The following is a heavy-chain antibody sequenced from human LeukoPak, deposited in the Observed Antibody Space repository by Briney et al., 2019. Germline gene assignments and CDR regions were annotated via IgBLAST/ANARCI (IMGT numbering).Heavy chain of an antibody. Sequence: PSETLSLTCDVYGGSFSGYYWSWIRQPPGKGLEWIGYIYYSGSTNYNPSLKSRVTISVDTSKNQFSLKLSSVTAADTAVYYCAREKEVSSIVVGMDVWGQGTTVTVSS. CDR2: IYYSGST. V-gene: IGHV4-59*01. J-gene: IGHJ6*02. D-gene: IGHD2-15*01. CDR1: GGSFSGYY. CDR3: AREKEVSSIVVGMDV.